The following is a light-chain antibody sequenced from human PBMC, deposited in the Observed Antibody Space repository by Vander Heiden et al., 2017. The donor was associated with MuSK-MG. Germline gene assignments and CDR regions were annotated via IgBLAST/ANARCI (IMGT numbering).Light chain of an antibody. V-gene: IGLV1-40*01. Sequence: QSVLTQPPSVSGAPGQRVTISCTGSSSNLGAYYDVHWYQHLPGTAPKLLIYGNNNRPLGVPDRFSGSRSGTSASLASTGLQAEDEADYYCQSYDSSLSGCVFGTGTKVTVL. CDR3: QSYDSSLSGCV. CDR2: GNN. CDR1: SSNLGAYYD. J-gene: IGLJ1*01.